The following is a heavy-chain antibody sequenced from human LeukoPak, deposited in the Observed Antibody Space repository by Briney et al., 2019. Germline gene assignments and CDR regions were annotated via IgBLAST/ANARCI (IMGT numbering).Heavy chain of an antibody. Sequence: PGGSLRLSCAASGFTFNNYAMHWVRQASGKGLEWVALISYDGSNRYYADSVKGRFTISRDNSKNTLYLQMNSLRAEHTAVYYCARDRRWFGELSSREIDYWGQGTLVTVSS. CDR1: GFTFNNYA. D-gene: IGHD3-10*01. CDR2: ISYDGSNR. J-gene: IGHJ4*02. V-gene: IGHV3-30*04. CDR3: ARDRRWFGELSSREIDY.